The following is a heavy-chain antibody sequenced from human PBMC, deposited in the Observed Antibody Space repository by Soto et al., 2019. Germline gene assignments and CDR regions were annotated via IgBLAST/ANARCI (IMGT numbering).Heavy chain of an antibody. CDR3: AGYFVDANPAATYYHYQGMDV. CDR1: GFTFSSYE. V-gene: IGHV3-48*03. CDR2: ISRSGSTV. D-gene: IGHD2-2*01. J-gene: IGHJ6*02. Sequence: EVQLVESGGGLVQPGGSLRLSCAASGFTFSSYEMNWVRQAPGKGLEWVSYISRSGSTVYYADSVKGRFTIARDNAKNSLSLQMNSLRAEDTAVYYCAGYFVDANPAATYYHYQGMDVWGQGTTVTVSS.